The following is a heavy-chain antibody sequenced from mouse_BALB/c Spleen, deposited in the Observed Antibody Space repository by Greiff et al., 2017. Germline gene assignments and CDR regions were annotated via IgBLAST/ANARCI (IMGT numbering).Heavy chain of an antibody. J-gene: IGHJ4*01. Sequence: VQLQQSGAELVRPGTSVKISCKASGYTFTNYWLGWVKQRPGHGLEWIGDIYPGGGYTNYNEKFKGKATLTADTSSSTAYMQLGSLTSEDSAVYFCARAYYGNYCYAMDYWGQGTSVTVSS. CDR3: ARAYYGNYCYAMDY. D-gene: IGHD2-10*01. V-gene: IGHV1-63*02. CDR2: IYPGGGYT. CDR1: GYTFTNYW.